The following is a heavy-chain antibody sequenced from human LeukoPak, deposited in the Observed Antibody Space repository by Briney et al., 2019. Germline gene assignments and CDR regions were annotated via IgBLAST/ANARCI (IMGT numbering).Heavy chain of an antibody. J-gene: IGHJ4*02. D-gene: IGHD6-19*01. CDR2: ISSDGGAT. CDR1: GFTFSQYY. CDR3: ARDDSNGIDY. V-gene: IGHV3-74*01. Sequence: GGSLRLSCAASGFTFSQYYTYWVRQAPGKGLVSVSRISSDGGATLYADSVKGRFTISRGSAKNILYLDMNNLKTEDTAVYYCARDDSNGIDYWGQGTLVTVSS.